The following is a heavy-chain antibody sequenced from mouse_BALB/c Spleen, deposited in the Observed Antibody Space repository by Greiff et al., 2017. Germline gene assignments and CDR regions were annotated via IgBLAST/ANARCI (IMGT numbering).Heavy chain of an antibody. CDR2: ISSGGST. J-gene: IGHJ2*01. CDR3: ARGGRYDSYFDY. CDR1: GFTFSSYA. Sequence: EVKLMESGGGLVKPGGSLKLSCAASGFTFSSYAMSWVRQTPEKRLEWVASISSGGSTYYPDSVKGRFTISRDNARNILYLQMSSLRSEDTAMYYCARGGRYDSYFDYWGQGTTLTVSS. D-gene: IGHD2-4*01. V-gene: IGHV5-6-5*01.